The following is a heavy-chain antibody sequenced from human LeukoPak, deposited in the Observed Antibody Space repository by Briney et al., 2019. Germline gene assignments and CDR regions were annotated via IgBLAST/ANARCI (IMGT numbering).Heavy chain of an antibody. Sequence: ASVKVSCTASGYTFTSYGISWVRQAPGQGHEWMGWISAYNGNTNYAQKLQGRVTMTTDTSTSTAYMELRSLRSDDTAVYYCARVYWNDVGWYCDYWGQGTLVTVSS. V-gene: IGHV1-18*01. CDR1: GYTFTSYG. CDR3: ARVYWNDVGWYCDY. CDR2: ISAYNGNT. J-gene: IGHJ4*02. D-gene: IGHD1-1*01.